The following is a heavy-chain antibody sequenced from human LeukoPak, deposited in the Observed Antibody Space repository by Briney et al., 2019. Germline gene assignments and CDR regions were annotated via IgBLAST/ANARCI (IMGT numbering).Heavy chain of an antibody. CDR1: GFTFSSYA. D-gene: IGHD1-26*01. CDR2: ISGSSHYT. J-gene: IGHJ4*02. CDR3: ARVKVGTTNRFDY. Sequence: GGSLRLSCAASGFTFSSYAMSWVRQAPGKGLECVSYISGSSHYTSYPDSVKGRFTISRDNAKNSLYLQMNSLRADDTAVYYCARVKVGTTNRFDYWGQGTLVTVSS. V-gene: IGHV3-11*05.